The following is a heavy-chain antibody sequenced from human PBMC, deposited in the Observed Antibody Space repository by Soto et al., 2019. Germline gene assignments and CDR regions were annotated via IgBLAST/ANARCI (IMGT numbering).Heavy chain of an antibody. J-gene: IGHJ6*03. Sequence: SETLSLTCTVSDGSISRYYWSWIRQPPGKGLEWIGYIYYSGSTKYNPSLKSRVTISLDTSKKQFSLKLSSVTAADTAVYYCARGYCRTTSCYVGFYYMDVWGKGTTVTVSS. V-gene: IGHV4-59*01. CDR1: DGSISRYY. CDR3: ARGYCRTTSCYVGFYYMDV. CDR2: IYYSGST. D-gene: IGHD2-2*01.